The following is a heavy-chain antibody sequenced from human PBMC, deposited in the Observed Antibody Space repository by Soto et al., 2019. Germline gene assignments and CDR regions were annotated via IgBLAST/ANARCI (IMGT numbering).Heavy chain of an antibody. CDR3: ARERPDGARLDP. Sequence: SESLALTCPISGVCISRGDYYLCWIRQPPGKGLEWIGYIYYSGSTYYSPSLKSRVTISVDTSKNQFSLKLSSVTAADTAVYYCARERPDGARLDPWGQGTLVT. V-gene: IGHV4-30-4*01. J-gene: IGHJ5*02. D-gene: IGHD6-6*01. CDR2: IYYSGST. CDR1: GVCISRGDYY.